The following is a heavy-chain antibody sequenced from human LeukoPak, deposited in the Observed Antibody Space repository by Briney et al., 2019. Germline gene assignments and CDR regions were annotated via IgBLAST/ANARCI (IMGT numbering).Heavy chain of an antibody. CDR2: INHSGST. Sequence: SETLSLTCAVYGGSFSGYYWSWIRQPPGKGLEWIGEINHSGSTNYNPSLKSRVTISVDTSKNQFSLKLSSVTAADTAVYYCARLKTNYYYNMDVWGKGTPVTISS. D-gene: IGHD1-14*01. J-gene: IGHJ6*03. CDR1: GGSFSGYY. V-gene: IGHV4-34*01. CDR3: ARLKTNYYYNMDV.